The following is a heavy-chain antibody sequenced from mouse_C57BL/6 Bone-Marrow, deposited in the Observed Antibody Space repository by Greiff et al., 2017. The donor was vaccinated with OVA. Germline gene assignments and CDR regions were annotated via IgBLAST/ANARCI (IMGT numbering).Heavy chain of an antibody. CDR1: GYSITSGYY. J-gene: IGHJ1*03. Sequence: EVQLQQSGPGLVKPSQSLSLTCSVTGYSITSGYYWNWIRQFPGNQLEWMGYISYDGSNNYNPSLKNRISITRDTSKNQFFLKLNSVTTEDTATYYCARDYGSSHWYFDVWGTGTTVTVSS. V-gene: IGHV3-6*01. D-gene: IGHD1-1*01. CDR3: ARDYGSSHWYFDV. CDR2: ISYDGSN.